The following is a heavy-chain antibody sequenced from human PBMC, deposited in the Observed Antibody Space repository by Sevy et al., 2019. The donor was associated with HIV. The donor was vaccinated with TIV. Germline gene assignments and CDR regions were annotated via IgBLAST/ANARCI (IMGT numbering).Heavy chain of an antibody. CDR1: GFTFSSYA. D-gene: IGHD3-3*01. Sequence: GGSLRLSCAASGFTFSSYAMHWVRQAPGKGLEWVAVISYDGSNKYYAHSVKGRFTISRDNSKNTLYLQMNSLRAEDTAVYYCARDLTIFGVVILLDGMDVWGQGTTVTVSS. V-gene: IGHV3-30*04. CDR3: ARDLTIFGVVILLDGMDV. J-gene: IGHJ6*02. CDR2: ISYDGSNK.